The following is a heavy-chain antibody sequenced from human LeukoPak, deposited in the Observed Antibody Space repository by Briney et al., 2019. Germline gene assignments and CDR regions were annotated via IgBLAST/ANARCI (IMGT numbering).Heavy chain of an antibody. CDR2: ISAYNGNT. CDR1: GYTFTSYG. V-gene: IGHV1-18*01. D-gene: IGHD2-2*01. J-gene: IGHJ5*02. CDR3: ARASQLLFWFDP. Sequence: ASVKVSCKASGYTFTSYGISWVRQAPGQGLEWMGWISAYNGNTNYAQKLQGRVTMTTDTSTSTAYMELRSLRSDDTVVYYCARASQLLFWFDPWGQGTLVTVSS.